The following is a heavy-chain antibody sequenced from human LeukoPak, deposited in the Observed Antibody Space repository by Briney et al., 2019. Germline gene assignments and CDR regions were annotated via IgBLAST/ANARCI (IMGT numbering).Heavy chain of an antibody. Sequence: SETLSLTCTVSGGSISSSSYYWGWIRQPPGKGLEWIGSIYYSGSTNYNPSLKSRVTISVDTSKNQFSLKLSSVTAADTAVYYCARDPRLRFGYFDYWGQGTLVTVSS. D-gene: IGHD3-10*01. V-gene: IGHV4-39*07. CDR3: ARDPRLRFGYFDY. CDR1: GGSISSSSYY. CDR2: IYYSGST. J-gene: IGHJ4*02.